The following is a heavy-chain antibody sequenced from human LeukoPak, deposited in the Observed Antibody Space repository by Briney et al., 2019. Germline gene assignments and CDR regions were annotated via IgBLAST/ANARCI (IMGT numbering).Heavy chain of an antibody. V-gene: IGHV4-4*07. CDR1: GGSISSYY. J-gene: IGHJ4*02. Sequence: SETLSLTCTVSGGSISSYYWSWIRQPAGKGLEWIGRIYTIGSTNYNPSLKSRVTMSVDTSKNQFSLKLSSVTAADTAVYYCAKAPVTTCRGAYCYPFVYWGQGTLVTVSS. CDR2: IYTIGST. D-gene: IGHD2-21*01. CDR3: AKAPVTTCRGAYCYPFVY.